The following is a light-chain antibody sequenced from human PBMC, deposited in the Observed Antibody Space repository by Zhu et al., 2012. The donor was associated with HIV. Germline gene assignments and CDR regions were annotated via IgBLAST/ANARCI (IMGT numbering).Light chain of an antibody. CDR2: GVS. CDR1: QIVSSDY. V-gene: IGKV3-20*01. J-gene: IGKJ4*01. CDR3: QQYTSSPGLS. Sequence: EIVLTQSPGTLSLSPGERATLSCRASQIVSSDYLAWYQQKPGQAPKLLIYGVSSRATGIPDRFSGSGSGTDFTLTISRLEPEDFAVYYCQQYTSSPGLSFGGGTKVGIK.